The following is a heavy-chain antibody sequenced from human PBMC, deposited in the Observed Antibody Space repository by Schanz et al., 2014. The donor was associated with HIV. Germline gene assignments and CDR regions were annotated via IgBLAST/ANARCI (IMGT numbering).Heavy chain of an antibody. V-gene: IGHV3-33*01. J-gene: IGHJ5*02. CDR2: IWYDGTNI. CDR3: AREYYSRNWNWFDP. D-gene: IGHD6-13*01. CDR1: EFTFSSYG. Sequence: QLQVVESGVGVVQPGRSLRLSCATSEFTFSSYGMHWVRPAPGKGLEWVAVIWYDGTNIDYADSVKGRFTVSRDNSKNMLYLQMNSLRAEYTAVYYCAREYYSRNWNWFDPWGQGTLVTVSS.